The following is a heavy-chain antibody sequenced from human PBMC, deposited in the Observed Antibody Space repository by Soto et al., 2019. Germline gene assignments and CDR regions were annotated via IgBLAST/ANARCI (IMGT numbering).Heavy chain of an antibody. V-gene: IGHV3-49*04. CDR2: IRSKAYGGTT. J-gene: IGHJ4*02. CDR3: TRPYYDFWSGYQTFDY. Sequence: PGGSLRLSCTASGFTFGDYAMSWVRQAPGKGLEWVGFIRSKAYGGTTEYAASVKGRFTISRDDSKSIAYLQMNSLKTEDTAVYYCTRPYYDFWSGYQTFDYWGQGTLVTVSS. CDR1: GFTFGDYA. D-gene: IGHD3-3*01.